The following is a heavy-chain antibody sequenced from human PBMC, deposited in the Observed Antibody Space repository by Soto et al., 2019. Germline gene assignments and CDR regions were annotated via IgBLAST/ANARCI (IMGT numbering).Heavy chain of an antibody. D-gene: IGHD3-22*01. CDR2: ISSSSSYI. V-gene: IGHV3-21*01. J-gene: IGHJ4*02. Sequence: VGSLRLSCAASGFTFSSYSMNWVRQAPGKGLEWVSSISSSSSYIYYADSVKGRFTISRDNAKNSLYLQMNSLRAEDTAVYYCARDQGYYYDSSGYYEGYIDYWGQGTLVTVS. CDR3: ARDQGYYYDSSGYYEGYIDY. CDR1: GFTFSSYS.